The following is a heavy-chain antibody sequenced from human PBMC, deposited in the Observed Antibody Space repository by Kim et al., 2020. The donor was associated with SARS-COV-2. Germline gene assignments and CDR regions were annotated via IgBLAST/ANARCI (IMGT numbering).Heavy chain of an antibody. V-gene: IGHV4-59*13. CDR1: GGSISSYY. Sequence: SETLSLTCTVSGGSISSYYWSWIRQPPGKGLEWIGYIYYSGSTNYNPSLKSRVTISVDTSKNQFSLKLSSVTAADTAVYYCARIVVVAATKDYYYGMDVWGQGTTVTVSS. D-gene: IGHD2-15*01. J-gene: IGHJ6*02. CDR3: ARIVVVAATKDYYYGMDV. CDR2: IYYSGST.